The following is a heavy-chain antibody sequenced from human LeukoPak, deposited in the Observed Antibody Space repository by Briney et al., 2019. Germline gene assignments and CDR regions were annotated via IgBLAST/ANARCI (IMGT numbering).Heavy chain of an antibody. CDR3: AKEGHPYFYHSGSEEFDY. Sequence: ASVKVSCKASGYTFTSYEINWVRQATGQGLEWMGWMNPNSSNTGYAQKFQGRVTMTRNTSISTAYMELSSLRSEDSAVYYCAKEGHPYFYHSGSEEFDYWGQGTLVTVSS. J-gene: IGHJ4*02. D-gene: IGHD3-10*01. V-gene: IGHV1-8*01. CDR2: MNPNSSNT. CDR1: GYTFTSYE.